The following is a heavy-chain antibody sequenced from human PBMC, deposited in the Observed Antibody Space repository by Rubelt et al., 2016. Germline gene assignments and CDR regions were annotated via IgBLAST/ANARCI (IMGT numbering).Heavy chain of an antibody. Sequence: QVQLVQSGAEVKKPGASVKVSCKASGYTFTTYDINWVRQATGQGLEWMGWMNPNGGNTGYAQKFQGRVTMTRNTSISTASMKLSSLGSEETAVYYCARGKAVAGTWKCDSWGQGTLVTVSS. CDR1: GYTFTTYD. V-gene: IGHV1-8*01. CDR2: MNPNGGNT. D-gene: IGHD6-19*01. CDR3: ARGKAVAGTWKCDS. J-gene: IGHJ4*02.